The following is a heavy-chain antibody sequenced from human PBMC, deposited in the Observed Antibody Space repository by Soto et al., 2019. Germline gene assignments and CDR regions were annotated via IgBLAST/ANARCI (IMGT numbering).Heavy chain of an antibody. CDR1: GYSFTSYW. D-gene: IGHD5-18*01. V-gene: IGHV5-51*01. Sequence: GESLKISCKGSGYSFTSYWIGWVRQMPGKGLEWMGIIYPGDSDTRYSPSFQGQVTISADKSISTAYLQWSSLKASDTAMYYCARSAPGGKLSSTKNYYYYGMDVWGQGTAVTVSS. CDR2: IYPGDSDT. J-gene: IGHJ6*02. CDR3: ARSAPGGKLSSTKNYYYYGMDV.